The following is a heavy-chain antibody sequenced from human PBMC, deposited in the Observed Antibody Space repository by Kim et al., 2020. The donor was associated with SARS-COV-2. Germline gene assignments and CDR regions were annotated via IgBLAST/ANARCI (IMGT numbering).Heavy chain of an antibody. CDR1: GFTFNNYG. D-gene: IGHD5-12*01. Sequence: GGSLRLSCAASGFTFNNYGMHWVRQAPGKGLEWVSSITCEGSKKQYPDSLKGRFTISRDYSKNTLYLQMNSLTAEDTAVYYCAKQGYIFGRKAYYGM. J-gene: IGHJ6*01. CDR2: ITCEGSKK. V-gene: IGHV3-30*02. CDR3: AKQGYIFGRKAYYGM.